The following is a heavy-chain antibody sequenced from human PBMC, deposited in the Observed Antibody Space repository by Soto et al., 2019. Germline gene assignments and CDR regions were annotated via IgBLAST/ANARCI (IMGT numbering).Heavy chain of an antibody. Sequence: SETLSLTCAVYGGSFSGYYWSWIRQPPGKGLEWIGEINHSGSTNYNPSLKSRVTISVDTSKNQFSLKLSSVTAEDTAVHYCHTYDFGSGYLDYWGKGTRVTVSS. D-gene: IGHD3-3*01. CDR2: INHSGST. J-gene: IGHJ4*02. CDR3: HTYDFGSGYLDY. V-gene: IGHV4-34*01. CDR1: GGSFSGYY.